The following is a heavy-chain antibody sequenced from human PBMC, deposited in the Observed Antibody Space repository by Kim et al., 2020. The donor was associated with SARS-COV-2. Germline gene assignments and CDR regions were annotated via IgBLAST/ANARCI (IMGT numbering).Heavy chain of an antibody. CDR2: IYPGDSDT. CDR3: AGLHLGCSGGSCYRIDY. J-gene: IGHJ4*02. Sequence: GESLKISCKGSGYSFTSYWIGWVRQMPGKGLEWMGIIYPGDSDTRYSPSFQGQVTISADKSISTAYLQWSSLKASDTAMYYCAGLHLGCSGGSCYRIDYWGQGTLVTVSS. V-gene: IGHV5-51*01. D-gene: IGHD2-15*01. CDR1: GYSFTSYW.